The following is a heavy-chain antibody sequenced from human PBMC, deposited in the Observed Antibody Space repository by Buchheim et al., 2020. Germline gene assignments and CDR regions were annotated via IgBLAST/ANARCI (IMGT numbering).Heavy chain of an antibody. J-gene: IGHJ4*02. CDR1: GFTSTSYA. D-gene: IGHD6-6*01. CDR2: ISGSGDTT. CDR3: ATKFSSSSLGYYFDY. Sequence: EVQLLESGENLVQPGGSLRLSCAASGFTSTSYAMSWVRQAPGKGLEWVSTISGSGDTTYYADSVKGRFTISTDNSKNTLYLQMNSLRAEDTAIYYCATKFSSSSLGYYFDYWGQGTL. V-gene: IGHV3-23*01.